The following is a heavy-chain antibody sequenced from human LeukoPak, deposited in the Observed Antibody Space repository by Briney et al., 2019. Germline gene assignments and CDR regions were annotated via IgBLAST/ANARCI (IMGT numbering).Heavy chain of an antibody. J-gene: IGHJ6*03. Sequence: SSETLSLTCTVSGGSISSSSYSWGWIRQPPGKGLEWIGEINHSGSTNYNPSLKSRVTISVDTSKNQFSLKLSSVTAADTAVYYCARGISFGSGSKEYYYYYYMDVWGKGTTVTISS. CDR3: ARGISFGSGSKEYYYYYYMDV. CDR1: GGSISSSSYS. V-gene: IGHV4-39*07. D-gene: IGHD3-10*01. CDR2: INHSGST.